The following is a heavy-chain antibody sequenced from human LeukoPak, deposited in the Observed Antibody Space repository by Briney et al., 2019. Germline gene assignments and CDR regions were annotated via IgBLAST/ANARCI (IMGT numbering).Heavy chain of an antibody. CDR1: GFTFSDYA. CDR2: ISGSGGRT. D-gene: IGHD6-13*01. CDR3: AKEYSSSWTRDAFDI. V-gene: IGHV3-23*01. J-gene: IGHJ3*02. Sequence: GGSLRLSCASSGFTFSDYAMNWVRQAPGKGLEWVSTISGSGGRTYYADSVKGRFTISRDNSKNTLYLQMNSLRAEDTAVYYCAKEYSSSWTRDAFDIWGQGTMVTVSS.